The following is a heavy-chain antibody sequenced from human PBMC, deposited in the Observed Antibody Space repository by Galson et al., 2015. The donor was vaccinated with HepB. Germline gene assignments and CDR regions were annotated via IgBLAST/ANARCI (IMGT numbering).Heavy chain of an antibody. CDR3: AKPLLRDFDWSLMEV. J-gene: IGHJ6*02. V-gene: IGHV3-7*03. CDR2: IKQDGNEQ. D-gene: IGHD3-9*01. Sequence: SLRLSCAASGFTFSRHWMTWVRQAPGKGLEWVADIKQDGNEQHYVDSVEGRFTISRDNARNSLFLQMDSLGAEDTAVYYCAKPLLRDFDWSLMEVWGQGTTVTVSS. CDR1: GFTFSRHW.